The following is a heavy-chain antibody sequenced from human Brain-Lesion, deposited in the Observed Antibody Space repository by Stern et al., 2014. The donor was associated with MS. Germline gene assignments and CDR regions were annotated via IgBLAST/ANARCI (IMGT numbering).Heavy chain of an antibody. Sequence: VQLVESGPGLVKPSQTLSLSCTVSGGSISSGGYYWSWIRQPAGKGLEWIGRIFNRGSTSYTPSLKGRVPISIDTSKNQSSRRLNSMTAADTAVYYCARGRVVPGFQYYATDVWGQGTTVIVSS. D-gene: IGHD2-2*01. V-gene: IGHV4-61*02. CDR1: GGSISSGGYY. CDR3: ARGRVVPGFQYYATDV. J-gene: IGHJ6*02. CDR2: IFNRGST.